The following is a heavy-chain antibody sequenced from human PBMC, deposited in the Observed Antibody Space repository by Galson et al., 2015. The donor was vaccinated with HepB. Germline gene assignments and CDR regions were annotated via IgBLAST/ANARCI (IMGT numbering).Heavy chain of an antibody. Sequence: ETLSLTCTVSGGSISSYYWSWIRQPPGKGLEWIGYIYYSGSTNYNPSLKSRVTISVDTSKNQFSLKLSSVTAADTAVYYCARGYYDSSGYYYGEYWFDPWGQGTLVTVSS. CDR3: ARGYYDSSGYYYGEYWFDP. V-gene: IGHV4-59*01. J-gene: IGHJ5*02. D-gene: IGHD3-22*01. CDR1: GGSISSYY. CDR2: IYYSGST.